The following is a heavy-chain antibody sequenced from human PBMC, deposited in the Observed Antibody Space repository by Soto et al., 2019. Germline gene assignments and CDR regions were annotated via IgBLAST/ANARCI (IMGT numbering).Heavy chain of an antibody. CDR3: TRDPDSGDYWGYFFDY. J-gene: IGHJ4*02. Sequence: ASVKVSCKTSGYTFAAFFIHWIRQAPGQGLEWMGWINPTSGATVSAQKFQDRVTMTRDASISTAYMELRGLKSDDTAVYYCTRDPDSGDYWGYFFDYWGQGTPVT. CDR1: GYTFAAFF. D-gene: IGHD4-17*01. V-gene: IGHV1-2*02. CDR2: INPTSGAT.